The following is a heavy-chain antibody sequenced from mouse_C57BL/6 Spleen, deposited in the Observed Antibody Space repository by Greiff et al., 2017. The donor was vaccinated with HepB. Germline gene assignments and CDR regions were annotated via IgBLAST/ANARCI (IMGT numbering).Heavy chain of an antibody. CDR3: ARSDGYYWYFDV. CDR2: IYPGDGDT. CDR1: GYAFSSSW. Sequence: QVQLQQSGPELVKPGASVKISCKASGYAFSSSWMNWVKQRPGKGLEWIGRIYPGDGDTNYNGKFKGKATLTADKSSRKAYIQLSSLTSEDSAVYFCARSDGYYWYFDVWGTGTTVTVSS. D-gene: IGHD2-3*01. J-gene: IGHJ1*03. V-gene: IGHV1-82*01.